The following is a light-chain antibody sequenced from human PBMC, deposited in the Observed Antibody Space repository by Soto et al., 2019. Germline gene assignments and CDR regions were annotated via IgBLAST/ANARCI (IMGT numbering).Light chain of an antibody. V-gene: IGKV3-15*01. CDR3: QQYNKWPPKYT. CDR1: QSVSSN. CDR2: GAS. J-gene: IGKJ2*01. Sequence: EIVMTQSPATLSVSPGERATLSCRASQSVSSNLAWYQQKPGQAPRLLIYGASTRATGIPARFSGSGSGTDFTLTISSLQSEDFAVYYCQQYNKWPPKYTFGQGSKLEIK.